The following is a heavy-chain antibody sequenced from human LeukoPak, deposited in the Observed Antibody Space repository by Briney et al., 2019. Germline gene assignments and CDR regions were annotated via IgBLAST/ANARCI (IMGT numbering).Heavy chain of an antibody. CDR1: GGTFSSYA. J-gene: IGHJ5*02. CDR3: ARSDTDDAIWGSYRYAEPPNWFDP. D-gene: IGHD3-16*02. Sequence: SVKVSCKASGGTFSSYAISWVRQAPGQGLEWMGRIIPILGVANYAQKFQGRVTITADKSTSTAYMELSSLRSEDTAVYYCARSDTDDAIWGSYRYAEPPNWFDPWGQGTLVAVSS. CDR2: IIPILGVA. V-gene: IGHV1-69*04.